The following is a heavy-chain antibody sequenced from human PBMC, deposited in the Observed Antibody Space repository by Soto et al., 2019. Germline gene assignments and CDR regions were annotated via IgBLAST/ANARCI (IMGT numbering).Heavy chain of an antibody. V-gene: IGHV4-38-2*02. D-gene: IGHD3-22*01. Sequence: SETLSLTCAVSGYSISSGYSWGWIRQPPGKGLEWIGNIFHTGTTYYNPSLKSRVTISLGTSKNQFSLKLSSVTAADTAVYYCARDLHYLDSSGFHWEAPFEYWGQGTLVTVSS. J-gene: IGHJ4*02. CDR1: GYSISSGYS. CDR3: ARDLHYLDSSGFHWEAPFEY. CDR2: IFHTGTT.